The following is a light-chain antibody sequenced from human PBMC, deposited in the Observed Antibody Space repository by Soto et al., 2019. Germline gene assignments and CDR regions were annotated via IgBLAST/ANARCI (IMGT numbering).Light chain of an antibody. J-gene: IGKJ3*01. V-gene: IGKV1-8*01. CDR2: AAS. CDR1: QGISSY. Sequence: AIRMTQSPSSLSASTGDRVTITCRASQGISSYLAWYQQKPGKAPKLLIYAASTLQSGVPSRFSGSGSGTDFTLTISCPQSEDFATYYCQQYYSYPWTFGPGTKVDIK. CDR3: QQYYSYPWT.